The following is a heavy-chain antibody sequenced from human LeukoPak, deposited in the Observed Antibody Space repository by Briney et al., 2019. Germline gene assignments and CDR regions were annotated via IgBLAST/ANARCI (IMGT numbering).Heavy chain of an antibody. Sequence: GRSLRLAWAVSGFTFSSYAMGWVRQAPGKGLEWVSYISISGSTIYYADSVKGRFTISRDNAKTSLYLQMNRLRAEDTAVYYCAELGITMIGGVWGKGTTVTISS. D-gene: IGHD3-10*02. J-gene: IGHJ6*04. CDR3: AELGITMIGGV. V-gene: IGHV3-48*03. CDR2: ISISGSTI. CDR1: GFTFSSYA.